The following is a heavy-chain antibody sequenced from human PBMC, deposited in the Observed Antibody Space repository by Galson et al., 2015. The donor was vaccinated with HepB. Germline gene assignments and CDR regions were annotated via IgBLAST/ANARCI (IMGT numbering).Heavy chain of an antibody. CDR1: GFAFSGYA. V-gene: IGHV3-30*02. Sequence: SLRLSCAASGFAFSGYAMHWVRQAPLKGLKWVAYISYDETTKHCADSVKGRFTISRDNSKDTLYLQLNSLRTEDTAVYYCATVAWVVTSGFDIWGQGTMVTVSS. J-gene: IGHJ3*02. D-gene: IGHD4-23*01. CDR3: ATVAWVVTSGFDI. CDR2: ISYDETTK.